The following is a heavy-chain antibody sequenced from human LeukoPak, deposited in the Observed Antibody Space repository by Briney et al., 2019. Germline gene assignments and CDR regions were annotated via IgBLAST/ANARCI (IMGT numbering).Heavy chain of an antibody. D-gene: IGHD6-19*01. V-gene: IGHV3-53*01. Sequence: GRSLRLSCAASGFTVSSNYMSWVRQTPGKGLEWVSVIYSGGSTYYADSVKGRFTISRDNSKNTLYLQMNSLRVEDTAVYHCARTPSSGWYYFDCWGQGTLVTVSS. CDR3: ARTPSSGWYYFDC. CDR2: IYSGGST. CDR1: GFTVSSNY. J-gene: IGHJ4*02.